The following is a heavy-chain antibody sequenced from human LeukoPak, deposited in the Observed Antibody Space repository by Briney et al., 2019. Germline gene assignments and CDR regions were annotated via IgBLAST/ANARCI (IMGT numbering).Heavy chain of an antibody. CDR3: ARIMITVTTSDY. Sequence: PGGSLRLSCAASGFTFSSYEMNWVRQAPGKGLEWLSYISSSGTTKKYADSVKGRFTISRDNANNSLYLQVNRLRAEDTAVYYCARIMITVTTSDYWGQGTLVTVSS. CDR2: ISSSGTTK. V-gene: IGHV3-48*03. J-gene: IGHJ4*02. D-gene: IGHD4-17*01. CDR1: GFTFSSYE.